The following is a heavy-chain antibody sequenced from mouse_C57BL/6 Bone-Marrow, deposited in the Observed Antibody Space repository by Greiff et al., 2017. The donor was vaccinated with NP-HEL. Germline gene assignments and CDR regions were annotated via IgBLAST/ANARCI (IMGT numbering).Heavy chain of an antibody. CDR1: GFNIKDYY. CDR3: AGWSSYWYFDV. CDR2: IDPEDGET. J-gene: IGHJ1*03. Sequence: EVKLMESGAELVKPGASVKLSCTASGFNIKDYYMHWVKQRTEQGLEWIGRIDPEDGETKYAPKFQGKATITADTSSNTAYLQLSSLTSEDTAVYYGAGWSSYWYFDVWGTGTTVTVSS. V-gene: IGHV14-2*01. D-gene: IGHD1-1*01.